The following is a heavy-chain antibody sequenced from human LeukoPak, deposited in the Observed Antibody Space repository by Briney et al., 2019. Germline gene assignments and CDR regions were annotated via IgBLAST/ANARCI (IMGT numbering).Heavy chain of an antibody. CDR3: ARRAYSPKGDIDY. CDR2: INPNSGGT. J-gene: IGHJ4*02. D-gene: IGHD1-26*01. V-gene: IGHV1-2*02. CDR1: GYTFTGYY. Sequence: ASVKVSCKASGYTFTGYYMHWVRRAPGQGLEWMGWINPNSGGTNYAQKFQGRVTMTRDTSISTAYMELSRLRSDDTAVYYCARRAYSPKGDIDYWGQGTLVTVSS.